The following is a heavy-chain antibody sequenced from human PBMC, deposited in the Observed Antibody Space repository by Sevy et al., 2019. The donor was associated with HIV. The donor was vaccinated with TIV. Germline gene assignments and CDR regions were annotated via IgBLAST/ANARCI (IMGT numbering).Heavy chain of an antibody. V-gene: IGHV3-23*01. CDR1: GFTFSSYA. CDR3: AKAHDSSGYYYFDY. J-gene: IGHJ4*02. CDR2: ISGSGGST. D-gene: IGHD3-22*01. Sequence: GESLKISCAASGFTFSSYAMSWVRQAPGKGLEWVSAISGSGGSTYYADSVKGRFTISRDNSKNTLYLQMNSLRAEDTAVYYCAKAHDSSGYYYFDYWGQGTLVTVSS.